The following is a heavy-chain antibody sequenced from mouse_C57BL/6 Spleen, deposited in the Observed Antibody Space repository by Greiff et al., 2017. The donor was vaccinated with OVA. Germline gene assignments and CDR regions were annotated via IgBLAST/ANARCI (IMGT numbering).Heavy chain of an antibody. CDR1: GFTFSSYG. CDR3: ARHEGSNYLFAY. J-gene: IGHJ3*01. V-gene: IGHV5-6*01. CDR2: ISSGGSYT. D-gene: IGHD2-5*01. Sequence: EVKLMESGGDLVKPGGSLKLSCAASGFTFSSYGMSWVRQTPDKRLEWVATISSGGSYTYYPDSVKGRFTISRDNAKNTLYLQMSSLKSEDTAMYYCARHEGSNYLFAYWGQGTLVTVSA.